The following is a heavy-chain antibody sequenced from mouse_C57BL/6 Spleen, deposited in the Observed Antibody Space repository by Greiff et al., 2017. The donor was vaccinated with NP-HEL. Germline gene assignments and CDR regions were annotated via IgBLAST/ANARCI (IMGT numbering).Heavy chain of an antibody. J-gene: IGHJ2*01. CDR2: IYPGDGDT. V-gene: IGHV1-80*01. CDR1: GYAFSSYW. CDR3: ARREGRGAFDY. Sequence: LEESGAELVKPGASVKISCKASGYAFSSYWMNWVKQRPGKGLEWIGQIYPGDGDTNYNGKFKGKATLTADKSSSTAYMQLSSLTSEDSAVYFCARREGRGAFDYWGQGTTLTVSS.